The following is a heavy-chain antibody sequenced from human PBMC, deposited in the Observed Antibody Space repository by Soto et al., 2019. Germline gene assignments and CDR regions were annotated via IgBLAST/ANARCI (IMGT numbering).Heavy chain of an antibody. CDR2: ISYDGSNK. Sequence: QVQLVESGGGVVQPGRSLRLSCAASGFTFSSYAMHWVRQAPGKGLEWVAVISYDGSNKYYADSVKGRFTISRDNSKNTMNLHMNSMRTEDTDVYYCARPYSSGWYIPGNYYGMDVWGQGTTVTVSS. J-gene: IGHJ6*02. D-gene: IGHD6-19*01. V-gene: IGHV3-30-3*01. CDR3: ARPYSSGWYIPGNYYGMDV. CDR1: GFTFSSYA.